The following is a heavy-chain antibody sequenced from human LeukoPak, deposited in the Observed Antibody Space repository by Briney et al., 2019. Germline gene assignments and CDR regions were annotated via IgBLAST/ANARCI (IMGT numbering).Heavy chain of an antibody. V-gene: IGHV4-31*03. J-gene: IGHJ5*02. Sequence: SETLSLTCTVSGGSISSGGYYWSWTRQHPGKGLEWIGYIYYSGSTYYNPSLKSRVTISVDTSKNQFSLKLSSVTAADTAVYYCARGRVGSGSYYKRFDPWGQGTLVTVSS. CDR3: ARGRVGSGSYYKRFDP. D-gene: IGHD3-10*01. CDR1: GGSISSGGYY. CDR2: IYYSGST.